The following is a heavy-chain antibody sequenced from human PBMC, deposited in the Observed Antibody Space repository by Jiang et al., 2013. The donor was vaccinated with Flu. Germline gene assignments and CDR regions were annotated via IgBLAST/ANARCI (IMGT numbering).Heavy chain of an antibody. V-gene: IGHV4-39*01. CDR3: ARHIESGSYYGGDSWYFDL. CDR1: GGSISSSSYY. CDR2: IYYSGST. Sequence: PGLVKPSETLSLTCTVSGGSISSSSYYWGWIRQPPGKGLEWIGSIYYSGSTYYNPSLKSRVTISVDTSKNQFSLKLSSVTAADTAVYYCARHIESGSYYGGDSWYFDLWGRGTLVTVSS. J-gene: IGHJ2*01. D-gene: IGHD1-26*01.